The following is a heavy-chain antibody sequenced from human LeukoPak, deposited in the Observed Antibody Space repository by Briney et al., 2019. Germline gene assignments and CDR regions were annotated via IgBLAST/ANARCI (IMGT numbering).Heavy chain of an antibody. J-gene: IGHJ4*02. CDR1: GYTFTSHG. Sequence: ASVKVSCKASGYTFTSHGISWVRQAPGQGLEWMGWISAYNGNTNYAQKLQGRVTMTTDTSTSTAYMELRSLRSDDTAVYYCARDLLDIVVVVAEAFDYWGQGILVTVSS. D-gene: IGHD2-15*01. V-gene: IGHV1-18*01. CDR2: ISAYNGNT. CDR3: ARDLLDIVVVVAEAFDY.